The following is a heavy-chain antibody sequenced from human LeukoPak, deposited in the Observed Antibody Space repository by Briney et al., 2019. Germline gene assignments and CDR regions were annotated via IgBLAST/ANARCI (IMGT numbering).Heavy chain of an antibody. D-gene: IGHD2-21*02. CDR3: ARVGGDYANWFDP. CDR1: GGSFSGYY. J-gene: IGHJ5*02. Sequence: PSETLSLTCAVYGGSFSGYYWSWIRQPPGKGLEWIGEINHSGSTNYNPSLKSRVTISVDTSKNQFSLKLSSVTAADTAVYYCARVGGDYANWFDPWGQGTLVTVSS. V-gene: IGHV4-34*01. CDR2: INHSGST.